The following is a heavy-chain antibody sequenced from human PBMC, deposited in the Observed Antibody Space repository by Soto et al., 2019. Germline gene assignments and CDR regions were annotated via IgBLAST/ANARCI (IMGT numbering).Heavy chain of an antibody. CDR1: GGTFSSYA. CDR3: AGPREGYYYYYGMDV. Sequence: GASVKVSCKASGGTFSSYAISWVRQAPGQGLEWMGGIIPIFETANYAEKFQGRVTITADESTSTAYMELSSLRSEDTAVYYCAGPREGYYYYYGMDVWGQVTTVTVSS. V-gene: IGHV1-69*13. CDR2: IIPIFETA. J-gene: IGHJ6*02.